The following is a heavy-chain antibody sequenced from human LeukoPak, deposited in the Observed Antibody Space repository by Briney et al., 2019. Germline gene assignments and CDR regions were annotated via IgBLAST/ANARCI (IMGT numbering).Heavy chain of an antibody. CDR2: IRSKGNSYAT. CDR3: TTPYGDYVEYYCYYGMDV. Sequence: GGSLRLSCAASGFTFSGSAMHWVRQASGKGLEWVGRIRSKGNSYATAYAASVKGRFTISRDDSKNTAYLQMNSLKTEDTAVYYCTTPYGDYVEYYCYYGMDVWGQGTTVTVSS. CDR1: GFTFSGSA. D-gene: IGHD4-17*01. J-gene: IGHJ6*02. V-gene: IGHV3-73*01.